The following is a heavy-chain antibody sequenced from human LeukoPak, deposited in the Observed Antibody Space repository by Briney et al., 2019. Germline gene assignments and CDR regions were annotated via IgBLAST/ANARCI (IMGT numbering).Heavy chain of an antibody. CDR2: IWYDGSNK. J-gene: IGHJ6*02. CDR1: GFTFSSYG. Sequence: GVSLRLSCAASGFTFSSYGMLWVRQAPGKGREWVAVIWYDGSNKYYADSVKGRFTISRDNSKNTLYLQMNSLRAEDTAVYYCAGAGTTGGYYYGMDVWGQGTTVTVSS. CDR3: AGAGTTGGYYYGMDV. V-gene: IGHV3-33*08. D-gene: IGHD1-7*01.